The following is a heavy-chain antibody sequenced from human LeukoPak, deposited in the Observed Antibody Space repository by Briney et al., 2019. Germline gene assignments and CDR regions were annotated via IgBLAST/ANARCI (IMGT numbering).Heavy chain of an antibody. CDR3: VRVVRYCSGGSCPRTY. CDR1: GGSISSSNW. Sequence: PSETLSLTCAVSGGSISSSNWWSWVRQPPGKGLEWIGGIYHSGSTNYNPSLKSRVTISVDKSRNQFSLKLSSVTAADTAVYYCVRVVRYCSGGSCPRTYWGQGTLVTVST. CDR2: IYHSGST. D-gene: IGHD2-15*01. J-gene: IGHJ4*02. V-gene: IGHV4-4*02.